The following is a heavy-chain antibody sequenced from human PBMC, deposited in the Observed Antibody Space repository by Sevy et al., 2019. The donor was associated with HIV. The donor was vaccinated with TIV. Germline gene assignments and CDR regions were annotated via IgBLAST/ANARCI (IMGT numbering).Heavy chain of an antibody. V-gene: IGHV1-2*02. D-gene: IGHD2-2*01. CDR3: ARELYCSSTSCYDAFDI. Sequence: ASVKVSCKASGYTFTGYYMHWVRQAPGQGLEWMGWINTNSGGTNYAQKFQGRVTMTRDTSISTAYMELSRLRSDDTAVYYCARELYCSSTSCYDAFDIWGQGTMVTVSS. J-gene: IGHJ3*02. CDR2: INTNSGGT. CDR1: GYTFTGYY.